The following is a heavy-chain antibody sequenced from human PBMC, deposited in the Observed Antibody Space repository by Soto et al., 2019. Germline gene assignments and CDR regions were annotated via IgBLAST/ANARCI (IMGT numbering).Heavy chain of an antibody. Sequence: SVKVSCKASGGTFRNYGIGWVRQAPGQGLEWMGGIIPVFGTTNYAQKFQGRVTITADESTSTAYIEVSSLRSEDTAMFYCGRYCSGGSCHTLDYYGMDVWGQGTTVTVSS. V-gene: IGHV1-69*13. CDR1: GGTFRNYG. J-gene: IGHJ6*02. CDR3: GRYCSGGSCHTLDYYGMDV. CDR2: IIPVFGTT. D-gene: IGHD2-15*01.